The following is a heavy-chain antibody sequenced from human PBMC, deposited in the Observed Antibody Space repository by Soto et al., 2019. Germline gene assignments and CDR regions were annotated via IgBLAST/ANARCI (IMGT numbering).Heavy chain of an antibody. CDR3: SDTGDP. D-gene: IGHD2-8*02. CDR2: VNPNSGET. J-gene: IGHJ5*02. V-gene: IGHV1-8*01. CDR1: GHSLNKYD. Sequence: GASVKVSCKASGHSLNKYDINWVRQAPGQGLEWMGWVNPNSGETVFAQKFQGRITMTRNTSINTAYMELRSLRSDDTAVSFCSDTGDPWGQGTLVTVSS.